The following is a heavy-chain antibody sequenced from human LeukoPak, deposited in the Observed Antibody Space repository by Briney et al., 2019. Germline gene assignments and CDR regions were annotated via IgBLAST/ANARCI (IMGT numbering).Heavy chain of an antibody. CDR3: AREGWPRGIDYYGMDV. CDR2: ISYDGSNK. J-gene: IGHJ6*02. Sequence: GRSLRLSCAASGFTFSSYAMHWVRQAPGKGLEWVAVISYDGSNKYYADSVKGRFTISRDNSKNTLYLQMNSLRAEDTAVYYCAREGWPRGIDYYGMDVWGQGTTVTVSS. D-gene: IGHD3-10*01. CDR1: GFTFSSYA. V-gene: IGHV3-30*04.